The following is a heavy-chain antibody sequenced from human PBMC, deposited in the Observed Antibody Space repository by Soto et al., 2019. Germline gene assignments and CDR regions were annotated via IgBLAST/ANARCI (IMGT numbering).Heavy chain of an antibody. J-gene: IGHJ3*02. D-gene: IGHD2-8*01. CDR1: GYTFTSYY. CDR2: INPSGGST. CDR3: ATAVGLMGSKTAFHI. V-gene: IGHV1-46*01. Sequence: ASVKVSSKASGYTFTSYYMHWVRQAPGQGLEWMGIINPSGGSTSYAQKFQGRVTMTRDTSTSTAYMELSSLRSEDTAVYYCATAVGLMGSKTAFHIWGQGTKVTVSS.